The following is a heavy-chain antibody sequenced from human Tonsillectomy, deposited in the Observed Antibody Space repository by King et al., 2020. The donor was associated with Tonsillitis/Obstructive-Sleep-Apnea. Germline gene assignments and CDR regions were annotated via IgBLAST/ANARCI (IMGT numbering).Heavy chain of an antibody. V-gene: IGHV3-48*03. CDR2: ISSSGSTI. CDR1: GFTFSSYE. J-gene: IGHJ5*02. CDR3: ARAPTLSGYCSSPSCYDA. D-gene: IGHD2-2*01. Sequence: VQLVESGGGLVQPGGSLRLSCAASGFTFSSYEMNWVRQAPGKGLEWVSYISSSGSTIYSADSVKGRLTISRDNAKNSLYLQMNSLRAEDTAVYYCARAPTLSGYCSSPSCYDAWGQGTLVTVSS.